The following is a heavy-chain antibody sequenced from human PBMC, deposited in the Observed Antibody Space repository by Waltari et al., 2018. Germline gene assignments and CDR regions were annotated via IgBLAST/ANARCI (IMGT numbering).Heavy chain of an antibody. Sequence: GGSLRLSCAASGFTFSNYWMHWVRQAPGKGLVWVSGINRDESITNYADSVKGRFTISRDNAKNTLYLQMNSLRAEDTAVFYCARGLSSSWYNWGQGTLVTVSS. J-gene: IGHJ4*02. CDR3: ARGLSSSWYN. CDR2: INRDESIT. V-gene: IGHV3-74*01. CDR1: GFTFSNYW. D-gene: IGHD6-13*01.